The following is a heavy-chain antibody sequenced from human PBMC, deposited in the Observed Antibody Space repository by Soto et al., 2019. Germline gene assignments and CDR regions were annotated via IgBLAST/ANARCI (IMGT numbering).Heavy chain of an antibody. CDR2: ISAYNGNT. J-gene: IGHJ4*02. V-gene: IGHV1-18*01. CDR3: ARDSPPVDY. Sequence: QVQLVKSGAEVKKPGASVKVSCKASGYTFTSYGVSWVRQAPGQGIEGMGWISAYNGNTKYAQKLQGRVTMTPDTSTNTAYMDLRSLRSDDTAVYYCARDSPPVDYWGQGTLVTVSS. CDR1: GYTFTSYG.